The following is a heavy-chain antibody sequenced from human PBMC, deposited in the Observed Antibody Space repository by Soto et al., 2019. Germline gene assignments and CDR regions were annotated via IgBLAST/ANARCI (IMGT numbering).Heavy chain of an antibody. CDR3: ARDHTGGSWFDP. V-gene: IGHV4-31*03. Sequence: QVQLQESGPGLVKPSQTLSLTCTVSGGSISSGGYYWSWIRQHPGKGLEWIGYIYYSGSTYYNPSLKSRVTISVDTSKNQSSLQLSSVTAADTAVYYCARDHTGGSWFDPWGQGTLVTVSS. D-gene: IGHD1-26*01. J-gene: IGHJ5*02. CDR1: GGSISSGGYY. CDR2: IYYSGST.